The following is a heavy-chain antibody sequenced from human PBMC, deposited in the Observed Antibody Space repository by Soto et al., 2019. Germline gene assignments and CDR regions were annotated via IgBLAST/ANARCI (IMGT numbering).Heavy chain of an antibody. J-gene: IGHJ1*01. CDR1: GGSFSGYY. V-gene: IGHV4-34*01. D-gene: IGHD6-13*01. CDR3: ASGPIAAAGNGEAEYFQH. CDR2: INHSGST. Sequence: ASETLSLTCAVYGGSFSGYYWSWIRQPPGKGLEWIGEINHSGSTNYNPSLKSRVTISVDTSKNQFSLKLSSVTAADTAVYYCASGPIAAAGNGEAEYFQHWGQGTLVTVSS.